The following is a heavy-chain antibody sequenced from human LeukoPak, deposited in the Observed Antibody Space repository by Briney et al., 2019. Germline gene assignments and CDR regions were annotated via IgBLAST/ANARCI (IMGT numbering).Heavy chain of an antibody. V-gene: IGHV3-53*01. CDR1: GFTVSNNY. D-gene: IGHD2-2*01. J-gene: IGHJ4*02. CDR3: ARDSPHCGSTTCYYSDY. CDR2: IYSGGST. Sequence: GGALRLSCAASGFTVSNNYRSWVRQAPGKGRDGVSIIYSGGSTYYGDSVKRRFTISRDNSKNTLHLKMNSLRAEDTAVYFCARDSPHCGSTTCYYSDYWGQGTLVTVSS.